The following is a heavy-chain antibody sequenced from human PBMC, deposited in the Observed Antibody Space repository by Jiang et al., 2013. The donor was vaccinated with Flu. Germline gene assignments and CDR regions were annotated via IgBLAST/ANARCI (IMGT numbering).Heavy chain of an antibody. J-gene: IGHJ5*02. Sequence: GAEVKKPGASVKVSCKASGYTFTSYGISWVRQAPGQGLEWTGWISAYNGNTNYAQKLQGRVTMTTDTSTSTAYMELRSLRSDDTAVYYCARDSSSWYDNWFDPWGQGTLVTVSS. CDR2: ISAYNGNT. CDR1: GYTFTSYG. V-gene: IGHV1-18*01. CDR3: ARDSSSWYDNWFDP. D-gene: IGHD6-13*01.